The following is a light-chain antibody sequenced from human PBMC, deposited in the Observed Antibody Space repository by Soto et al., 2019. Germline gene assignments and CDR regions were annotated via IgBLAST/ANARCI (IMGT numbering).Light chain of an antibody. CDR2: GAS. CDR3: QQYGSSPPVT. Sequence: EIVLTQSPGTLSLSPGERATLSCRASQSVSNNYLAWYQQNPGQAPRLLIYGASSRATGIPDRFSGSGSGTDFTLTNSRLEPEDFAVYYCQQYGSSPPVTFGGGTRVEIK. J-gene: IGKJ4*01. CDR1: QSVSNNY. V-gene: IGKV3-20*01.